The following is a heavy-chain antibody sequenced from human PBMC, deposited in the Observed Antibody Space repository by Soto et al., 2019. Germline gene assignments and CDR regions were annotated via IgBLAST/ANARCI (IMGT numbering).Heavy chain of an antibody. D-gene: IGHD2-8*01. CDR3: ARGPPSLGYCTNGVCYSIDY. J-gene: IGHJ4*02. V-gene: IGHV1-2*04. Sequence: ASVKVSCKASGYTLTSYGISWLRQAPGQGLEWMGWINPNSGGTNYAQKFQGWVTMTRDTSISTAYMELSRLRSDDTAVYYCARGPPSLGYCTNGVCYSIDYWGQGTLVTVSS. CDR1: GYTLTSYG. CDR2: INPNSGGT.